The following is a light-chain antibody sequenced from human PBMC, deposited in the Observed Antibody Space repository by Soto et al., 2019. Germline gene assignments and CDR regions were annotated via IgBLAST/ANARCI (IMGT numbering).Light chain of an antibody. J-gene: IGKJ1*01. CDR2: GAS. CDR1: QSVSNNY. V-gene: IGKV3-20*01. Sequence: EIVLTQAPGTLSLSPRERSTLSCRASQSVSNNYLAWYQQKPGXDPXXLIYGASNRATGIPDRFSGSGSGTEFTLTISRLEPEDFAVYYCQQYGSSGTFGQGTKVDIK. CDR3: QQYGSSGT.